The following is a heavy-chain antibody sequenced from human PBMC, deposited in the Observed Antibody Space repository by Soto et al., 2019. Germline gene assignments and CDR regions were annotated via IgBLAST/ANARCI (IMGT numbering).Heavy chain of an antibody. J-gene: IGHJ4*02. Sequence: SVKVSCKASGFTFTSSAMQWVRQARGQRLEWIGWIVVGGGNTNYAQKFQGRVTMTRDTSTSTVYMELSSLRSEDTAVYYCARVTSTGSDYWGQGTLVTVSS. D-gene: IGHD1-1*01. V-gene: IGHV1-58*02. CDR2: IVVGGGNT. CDR3: ARVTSTGSDY. CDR1: GFTFTSSA.